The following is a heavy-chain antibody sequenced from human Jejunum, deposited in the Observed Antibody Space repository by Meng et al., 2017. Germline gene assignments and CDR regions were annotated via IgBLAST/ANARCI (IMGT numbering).Heavy chain of an antibody. D-gene: IGHD5-12*01. CDR2: VNRKGTT. V-gene: IGHV4-34*01. Sequence: QVQLQQWGAGQLKPSETLSLTVAVYGASIGGYFWSWIRQTPGKEPEWIGEVNRKGTTNYNPSLEGRVSISVDTSKNQFSLTLNSVTAADTAVYYCARPLGYNGVNLGFFQHWGQGTLVTVSS. J-gene: IGHJ1*01. CDR3: ARPLGYNGVNLGFFQH. CDR1: GASIGGYF.